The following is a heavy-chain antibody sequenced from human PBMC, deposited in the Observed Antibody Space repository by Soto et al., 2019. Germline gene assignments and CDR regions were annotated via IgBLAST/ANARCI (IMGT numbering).Heavy chain of an antibody. CDR2: IYSSGNT. CDR3: ARGQRFSDWFDP. Sequence: QVHLQESGPGLVKPSETLSLTCSVSGGTISGYYWTWIRQPAGEGLEWIGRIYSSGNTKYNPSLQSRVTMSLDTSNNQFSLRLTSVTAADTAVYYCARGQRFSDWFDPWGQGTLVTVSS. D-gene: IGHD3-3*01. V-gene: IGHV4-4*07. J-gene: IGHJ5*02. CDR1: GGTISGYY.